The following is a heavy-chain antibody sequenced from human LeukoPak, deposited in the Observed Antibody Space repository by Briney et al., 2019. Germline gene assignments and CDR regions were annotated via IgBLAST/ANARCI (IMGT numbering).Heavy chain of an antibody. J-gene: IGHJ5*02. CDR2: IHYSGST. Sequence: SETLSLTCTVSGGSISSGDYYWSWIRQPPGKGLEWIGYIHYSGSTYYNPSLRSRVTISVDTSKNQFSLKLSSVTAADTAVYYCARGPRPGGGHWFDPWGQGTLVTVSS. V-gene: IGHV4-30-4*08. D-gene: IGHD4-23*01. CDR3: ARGPRPGGGHWFDP. CDR1: GGSISSGDYY.